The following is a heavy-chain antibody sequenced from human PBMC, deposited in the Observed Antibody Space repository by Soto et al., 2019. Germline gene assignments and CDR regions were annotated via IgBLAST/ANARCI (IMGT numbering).Heavy chain of an antibody. CDR3: AKYTYIIVGGTHIDF. CDR2: ISWNSDST. J-gene: IGHJ4*02. D-gene: IGHD1-26*01. CDR1: GFTFDDYA. V-gene: IGHV3-9*01. Sequence: EVHLVESGGGLVQPGRSLRLSCAASGFTFDDYAMHWVRQAPGQGLEWVSGISWNSDSTGYADSVKGRFTISRDNAKNSLILQMNSLRAEDTAVYFCAKYTYIIVGGTHIDFWGRGTLVSVSS.